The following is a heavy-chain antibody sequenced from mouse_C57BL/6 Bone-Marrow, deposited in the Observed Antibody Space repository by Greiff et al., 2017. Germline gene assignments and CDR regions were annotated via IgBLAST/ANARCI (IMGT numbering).Heavy chain of an antibody. CDR1: GYTFTDYE. D-gene: IGHD1-1*01. Sequence: VQLQQSGAELVRPGASVTLSCKASGYTFTDYEMHWVKQTPVHGLEWIGAIDPETGGTAYNQKSKGKAILTADKSSSTAYMELRSLTSEDSAVYYCTTPYYYGRYWYFDVWGTGTTVTVSS. V-gene: IGHV1-15*01. J-gene: IGHJ1*03. CDR2: IDPETGGT. CDR3: TTPYYYGRYWYFDV.